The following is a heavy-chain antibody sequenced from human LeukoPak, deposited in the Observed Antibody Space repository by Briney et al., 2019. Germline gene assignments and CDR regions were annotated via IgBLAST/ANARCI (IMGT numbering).Heavy chain of an antibody. V-gene: IGHV3-23*01. D-gene: IGHD3-10*01. CDR3: AKRGVEIRGLLVIGYHKETSYFDH. J-gene: IGHJ4*02. Sequence: GGSLRLSCVVSGITLSNYGMSWVRQAPGRGLEWVSGINGGGGGTTYADSVKGRFTGSRDNSRNTMYLQMNSLRREDTAVYFCAKRGVEIRGLLVIGYHKETSYFDHWGQGVLVTVSS. CDR1: GITLSNYG. CDR2: INGGGGGT.